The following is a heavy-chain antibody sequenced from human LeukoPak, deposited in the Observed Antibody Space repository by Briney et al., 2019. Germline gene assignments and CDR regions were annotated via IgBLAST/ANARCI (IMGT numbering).Heavy chain of an antibody. CDR3: ARADDYIWGSYRYSALDY. V-gene: IGHV3-7*01. D-gene: IGHD3-16*02. CDR1: GFTFSSYW. J-gene: IGHJ4*02. CDR2: IKQDGSEK. Sequence: PGGSLRLSCAASGFTFSSYWMSWVRQAPGKGLEWVANIKQDGSEKYYVDSVKGRFTISRDNAKNSLYLQMNSLRAGDTAVYYCARADDYIWGSYRYSALDYWGQGTLVTVSS.